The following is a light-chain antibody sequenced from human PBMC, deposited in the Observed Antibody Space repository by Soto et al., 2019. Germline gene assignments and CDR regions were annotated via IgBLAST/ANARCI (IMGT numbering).Light chain of an antibody. Sequence: EIVLTQSPGTLSFSPGERATLSFRASQSVSSSYLAWYQQKPGQAPRLLIYGASSRATGIPDRFSGSGSGTDFTLTISRLEPEDFAVYYCQQYGSSGTFGQGTTVDIK. CDR2: GAS. J-gene: IGKJ1*01. CDR3: QQYGSSGT. V-gene: IGKV3-20*01. CDR1: QSVSSSY.